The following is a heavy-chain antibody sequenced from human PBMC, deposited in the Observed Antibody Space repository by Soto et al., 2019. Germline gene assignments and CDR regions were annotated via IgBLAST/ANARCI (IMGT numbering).Heavy chain of an antibody. J-gene: IGHJ6*03. Sequence: ASVKVSCKASGYTFTSYGISWVSQAPGQGLEWMGWISAYNGNTNYAQKLQGRVTMTTDTSTSTAYMELRSLRSDDTAVYYCARRSYYYYYMDVWGKGITVTVSS. CDR2: ISAYNGNT. CDR1: GYTFTSYG. CDR3: ARRSYYYYYMDV. V-gene: IGHV1-18*01.